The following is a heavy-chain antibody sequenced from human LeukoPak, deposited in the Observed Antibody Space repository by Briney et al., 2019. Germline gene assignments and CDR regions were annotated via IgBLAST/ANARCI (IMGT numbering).Heavy chain of an antibody. V-gene: IGHV4-34*01. D-gene: IGHD3-22*01. CDR3: ARGHSYYDSSGYLDY. J-gene: IGHJ4*02. CDR1: GGSFIGYQ. CDR2: INHSGST. Sequence: SETLSLTCAVYGGSFIGYQWSWIRQPPGKGLECIGEINHSGSTNYNPSLKSRVTMSVDTSKNQFSLKLSSVTAADTAVYYCARGHSYYDSSGYLDYWGQGTLVTVSS.